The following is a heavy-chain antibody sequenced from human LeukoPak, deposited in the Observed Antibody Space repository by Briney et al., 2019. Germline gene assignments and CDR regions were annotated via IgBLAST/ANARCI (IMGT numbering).Heavy chain of an antibody. CDR2: INHSGST. D-gene: IGHD5-18*01. J-gene: IGHJ4*02. V-gene: IGHV4-34*01. Sequence: PSETLSLTCAVYGGSFSGYYWSWIRQPPGKGLEWIGEINHSGSTNYNPSLKSRVTISVDTSKNQFSLKLSSVTAADTAVYYCARGWLNTAMGYWAQGTLVTVSS. CDR1: GGSFSGYY. CDR3: ARGWLNTAMGY.